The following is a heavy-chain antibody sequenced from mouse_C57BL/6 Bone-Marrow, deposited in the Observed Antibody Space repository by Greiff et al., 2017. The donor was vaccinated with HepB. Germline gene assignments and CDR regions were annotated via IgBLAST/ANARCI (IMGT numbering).Heavy chain of an antibody. CDR1: GYAFTNYL. Sequence: QVQLQQSGAELVRPGTSVKVSCKASGYAFTNYLIEWVKQRPGQGLEWIGVINPGSGGTNYNEKFKGKATLTADKSSSTAYMQLSSLTSEDSAVYFYARSTAQATLDYYAMDYWGQGTSVTVSS. D-gene: IGHD3-2*02. CDR2: INPGSGGT. CDR3: ARSTAQATLDYYAMDY. J-gene: IGHJ4*01. V-gene: IGHV1-54*01.